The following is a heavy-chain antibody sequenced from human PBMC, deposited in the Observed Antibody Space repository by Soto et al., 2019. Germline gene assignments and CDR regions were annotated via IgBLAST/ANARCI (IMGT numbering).Heavy chain of an antibody. CDR1: GGSISSGGYY. V-gene: IGHV4-31*03. CDR2: IYYSGST. Sequence: SETLSLTCTVSGGSISSGGYYWSWIRQHPGKGLEWIGYIYYSGSTYYNPSLKSRVTISVDTSKNQFSLKLSSVTAADTAVYYCARTNSYGTPYYFDPWGQGALVTVSS. J-gene: IGHJ4*02. CDR3: ARTNSYGTPYYFDP. D-gene: IGHD5-18*01.